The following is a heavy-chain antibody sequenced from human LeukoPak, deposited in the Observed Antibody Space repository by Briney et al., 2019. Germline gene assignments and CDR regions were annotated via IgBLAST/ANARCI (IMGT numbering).Heavy chain of an antibody. Sequence: PSETLSLTCAVSGYSISSGYYWGWIRQPPGKGLEWIGSIYHSGSTYYNPSLKSRVTISVDTSKNQFSLKLSSVTAADTAVYYCARVGNSSSWYGYYYMDVWGKGTTVTVSS. D-gene: IGHD6-13*01. CDR3: ARVGNSSSWYGYYYMDV. CDR1: GYSISSGYY. V-gene: IGHV4-38-2*01. J-gene: IGHJ6*03. CDR2: IYHSGST.